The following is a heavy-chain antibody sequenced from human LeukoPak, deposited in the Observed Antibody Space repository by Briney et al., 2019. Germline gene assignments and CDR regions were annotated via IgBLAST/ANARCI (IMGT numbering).Heavy chain of an antibody. J-gene: IGHJ4*02. D-gene: IGHD6-13*01. Sequence: ASVKVSCKASGYTFTGYYMHWVRQAPGQGLEWMGWINPNSGGTNYAQKFQGWVTMTRDTSISTAYMELSRLRSDDTAVYYCARNSKRGIAAAGYDYWGQGTLVTASS. CDR1: GYTFTGYY. CDR2: INPNSGGT. V-gene: IGHV1-2*04. CDR3: ARNSKRGIAAAGYDY.